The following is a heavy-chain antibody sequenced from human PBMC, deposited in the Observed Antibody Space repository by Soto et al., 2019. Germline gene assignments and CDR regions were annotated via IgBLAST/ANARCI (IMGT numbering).Heavy chain of an antibody. V-gene: IGHV4-39*01. CDR3: ARLDCSSTSCYQDY. CDR1: GGSISSSSYY. Sequence: QLQLQESGPGLVKPSETLSLTCTVSGGSISSSSYYWGWIRQPPGKGMEWIGSIYYSGSTYYNPSLKSRVTISVYASKNQFALKLSSVTAADTAVYYCARLDCSSTSCYQDYWGQGTLVTVSS. CDR2: IYYSGST. J-gene: IGHJ4*02. D-gene: IGHD2-2*01.